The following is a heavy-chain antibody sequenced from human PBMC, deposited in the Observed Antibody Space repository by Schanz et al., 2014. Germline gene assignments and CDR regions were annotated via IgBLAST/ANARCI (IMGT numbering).Heavy chain of an antibody. CDR3: ARGQRRTIGRPFGP. D-gene: IGHD6-25*01. Sequence: QVQLVQSGAEAKKPGASVRVSCKVSGYSFTTYGISWVRQAPGQGPEFMGWISTFRNEDTNSAQGFQGRLTMTTDPSTSTAYMELRSLRSDDTVVYYCARGQRRTIGRPFGPWGQGTLVTVSS. CDR1: GYSFTTYG. J-gene: IGHJ5*02. CDR2: ISTFRNEDT. V-gene: IGHV1-18*01.